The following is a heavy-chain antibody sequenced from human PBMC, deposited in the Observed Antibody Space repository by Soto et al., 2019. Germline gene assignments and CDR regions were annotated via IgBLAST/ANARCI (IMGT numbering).Heavy chain of an antibody. J-gene: IGHJ5*02. CDR3: ARDQWRRGLYVWFDP. CDR2: IYYDGST. Sequence: HVQLQESGPGLVKPSETLSLTCTVSGGSISTYYWSWIRQPPGKGLEWIGYIYYDGSTSYNPSLRIRVTIPLATSKNPFPLILRSVTSADTAVYYCARDQWRRGLYVWFDPWGQGTLVTVSS. D-gene: IGHD6-19*01. CDR1: GGSISTYY. V-gene: IGHV4-59*01.